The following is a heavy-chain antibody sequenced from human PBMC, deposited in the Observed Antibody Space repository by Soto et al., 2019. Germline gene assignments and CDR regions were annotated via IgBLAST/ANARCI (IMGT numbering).Heavy chain of an antibody. CDR3: AGQYSSGYYSFDY. Sequence: SETLSLTCTVSGGSIRSYYWSWIRQPPGKGLEWIGYIYYSGSTNYNPSLKSRVTISVDTSKNQFSLKLSSVTAADTAVYYCAGQYSSGYYSFDYWGQGTLVTVSS. D-gene: IGHD3-22*01. V-gene: IGHV4-59*01. J-gene: IGHJ4*02. CDR2: IYYSGST. CDR1: GGSIRSYY.